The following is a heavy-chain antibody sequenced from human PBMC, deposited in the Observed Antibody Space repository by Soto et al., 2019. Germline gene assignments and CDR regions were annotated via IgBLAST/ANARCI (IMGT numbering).Heavy chain of an antibody. CDR2: ISYRGTT. D-gene: IGHD1-1*01. J-gene: IGHJ5*02. CDR1: GGSINSGAYH. CDR3: ARMSATGTRWFDP. V-gene: IGHV4-31*03. Sequence: QVQLQESGPRLVKPSQDLSLTCTVSGGSINSGAYHWSWVLQHPGKGLEWIGAISYRGTTYSNPSLQSRMTMSVDPSKTQLSLKLSSVTAADTAVYYCARMSATGTRWFDPWGPGTLVTVSS.